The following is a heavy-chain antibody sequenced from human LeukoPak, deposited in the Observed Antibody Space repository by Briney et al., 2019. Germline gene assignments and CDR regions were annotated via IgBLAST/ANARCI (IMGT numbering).Heavy chain of an antibody. Sequence: SVKVSCKASGGTFSNYAISWVRQAPGQGLEWMGGIIPIFGTANYAQKFQGRVTITADEFTSTAYMELSSLRSEDTAVYYCAREQRGIAAAGTSFDYWGQGTLVTVSS. CDR1: GGTFSNYA. CDR2: IIPIFGTA. J-gene: IGHJ4*02. V-gene: IGHV1-69*13. D-gene: IGHD6-13*01. CDR3: AREQRGIAAAGTSFDY.